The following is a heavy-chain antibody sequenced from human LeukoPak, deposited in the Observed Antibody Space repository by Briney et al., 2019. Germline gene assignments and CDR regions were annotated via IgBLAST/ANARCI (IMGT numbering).Heavy chain of an antibody. J-gene: IGHJ4*02. D-gene: IGHD1-1*01. CDR3: ARALNGYKNGGYYFDY. Sequence: MSSETLSLTCTVSGGSISSSSYYWGWIRQPPGKGLEWIGSIYYSGSTYYNPSLKSRVTISVDTSKNQFSLKLSSVTAADTAVYYCARALNGYKNGGYYFDYWGQGTLVTVSS. CDR2: IYYSGST. V-gene: IGHV4-39*07. CDR1: GGSISSSSYY.